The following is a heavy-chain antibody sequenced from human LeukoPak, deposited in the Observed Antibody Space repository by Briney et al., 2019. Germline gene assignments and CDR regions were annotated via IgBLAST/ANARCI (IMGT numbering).Heavy chain of an antibody. D-gene: IGHD6-13*01. CDR2: INANSGGT. CDR1: GYTFTRYY. V-gene: IGHV1-2*02. Sequence: ASVKVSCKAIGYTFTRYYLHWARQAPGQGLEWMGWINANSGGTNYAQKFQGRVTMTRDTSISTAYMELRSLRSDDSAVYYCARDKAIAAPAALDVFDIWGQGTMVTVSS. J-gene: IGHJ3*02. CDR3: ARDKAIAAPAALDVFDI.